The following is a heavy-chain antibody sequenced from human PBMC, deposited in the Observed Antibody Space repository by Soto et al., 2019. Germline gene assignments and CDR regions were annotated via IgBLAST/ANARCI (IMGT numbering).Heavy chain of an antibody. CDR2: ISGYNGKA. J-gene: IGHJ5*01. CDR1: GYTFSSHG. D-gene: IGHD2-15*01. Sequence: QVQLVQSGAEVRKPGASVKVSCKASGYTFSSHGIILVRQAPGQGVEWMGWISGYNGKAKYAQRFQGRVTMTTDTSTSTVYMDRRSLGSDDSAVYYCAREGSYGWYDCWGQGTLVTVSS. V-gene: IGHV1-18*01. CDR3: AREGSYGWYDC.